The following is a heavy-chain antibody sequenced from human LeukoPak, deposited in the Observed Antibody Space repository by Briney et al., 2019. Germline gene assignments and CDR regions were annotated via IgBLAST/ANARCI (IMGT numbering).Heavy chain of an antibody. J-gene: IGHJ4*02. V-gene: IGHV4-39*07. D-gene: IGHD3-22*01. Sequence: SESLSLTCTVSGGSISSGSHYWGWIRQPPGKGLEWIGSIHYTGRNNHNPSLKSRVTILVDTSKNQFSLKLNSVTAADTAMYYCARDPGYYYDSRGSNFDHWGQGTLVTVSS. CDR1: GGSISSGSHY. CDR3: ARDPGYYYDSRGSNFDH. CDR2: IHYTGRN.